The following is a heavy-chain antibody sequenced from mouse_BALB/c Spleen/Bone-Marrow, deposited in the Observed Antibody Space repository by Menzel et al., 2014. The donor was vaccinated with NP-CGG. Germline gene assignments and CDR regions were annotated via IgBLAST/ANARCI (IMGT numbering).Heavy chain of an antibody. CDR2: INPNIGGT. Sequence: VQLQQPGPELVKPGASVKISCKTSGYTFTEYTIHWVKQSHGKSLEWIGNINPNIGGTTYNQKLKGKATLTVDMSSSTAYMDLRSLTSEDSAVYYCARGRFAYWGQGTLVTVSA. V-gene: IGHV1-18*01. J-gene: IGHJ3*01. CDR1: GYTFTEYT. CDR3: ARGRFAY.